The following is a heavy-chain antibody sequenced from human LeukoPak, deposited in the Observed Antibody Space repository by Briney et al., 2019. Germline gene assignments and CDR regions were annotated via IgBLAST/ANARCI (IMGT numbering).Heavy chain of an antibody. J-gene: IGHJ5*02. Sequence: SETLSLTCTASGGSISSNNYYWGWIRQPPGKGLEWIGNIYYSGNTDYNPSLKSRVTLSIDTSMNQFSLELSSVTAADTAVYYCAGLYCSGGTCYGLDPWGQGSLVTVSS. CDR1: GGSISSNNYY. V-gene: IGHV4-39*01. CDR3: AGLYCSGGTCYGLDP. D-gene: IGHD2-15*01. CDR2: IYYSGNT.